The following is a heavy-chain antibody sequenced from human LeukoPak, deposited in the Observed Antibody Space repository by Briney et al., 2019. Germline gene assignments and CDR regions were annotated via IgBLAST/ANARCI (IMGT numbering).Heavy chain of an antibody. CDR2: IYYSGST. V-gene: IGHV4-39*01. D-gene: IGHD2-2*01. CDR3: ARPRHTYCSSTSCLYHYFDY. CDR1: GGSISSSSYY. J-gene: IGHJ4*02. Sequence: TSETLSLTCTVSGGSISSSSYYWGWIRQPPGKGLEWIGSIYYSGSTYYNPSLKSRVTISVDTSKNQFSLKLSSVTAADTAAYYCARPRHTYCSSTSCLYHYFDYWGQGTLVTVSS.